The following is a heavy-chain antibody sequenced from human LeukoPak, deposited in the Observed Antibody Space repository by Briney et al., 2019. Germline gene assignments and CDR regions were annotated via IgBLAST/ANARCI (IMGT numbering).Heavy chain of an antibody. J-gene: IGHJ4*02. CDR2: IIPILGIA. D-gene: IGHD3-10*01. Sequence: ASVKVSCKASGGTFSNYAINWVRQAPGQGLEWMGRIIPILGIANYAQKLQDRVTITADKSTTTAYMELSSLRSEDTAVYYCATCLFSRGVPIYWGQGTLVTVSS. CDR3: ATCLFSRGVPIY. V-gene: IGHV1-69*04. CDR1: GGTFSNYA.